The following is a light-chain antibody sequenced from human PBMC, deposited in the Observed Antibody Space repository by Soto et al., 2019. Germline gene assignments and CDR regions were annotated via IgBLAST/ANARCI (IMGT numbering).Light chain of an antibody. CDR3: QQYYSYPWT. CDR2: GAS. J-gene: IGKJ1*01. Sequence: IHMTHSPSPLSASVVDRVSITCRASQSISTYLNWYQQKPGKAPKLLIYGASSLQSGVPSRFSGSGSGTDFTLTISCLQSEDFATYYCQQYYSYPWTFGQGTKVDIK. V-gene: IGKV1-39*01. CDR1: QSISTY.